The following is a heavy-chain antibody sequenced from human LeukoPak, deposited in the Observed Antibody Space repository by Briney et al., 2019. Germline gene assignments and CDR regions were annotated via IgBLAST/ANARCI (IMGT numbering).Heavy chain of an antibody. J-gene: IGHJ4*02. CDR1: GFTFSSYE. V-gene: IGHV3-30*02. CDR2: IRYDGSNK. Sequence: PGGSLRLSCAASGFTFSSYEMNWVRQAPGKGLEWVAFIRYDGSNKYYADSVKGRFTISRDNSKNTLYLQMNSLRAEDTAVYYCAKSTHDSSGYYYWGQGTLVTVSS. CDR3: AKSTHDSSGYYY. D-gene: IGHD3-22*01.